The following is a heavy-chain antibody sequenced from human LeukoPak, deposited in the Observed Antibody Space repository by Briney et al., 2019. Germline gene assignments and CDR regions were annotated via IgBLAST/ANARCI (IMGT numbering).Heavy chain of an antibody. CDR1: GYTFTSYG. CDR3: ARSYCSSTSCPYDAFDI. Sequence: ASVKVSCKASGYTFTSYGISWVRQAPGQGLEWMGWISAYNGNKNYAQKLQGRVTMTTDTSTSTAYMELRSLRSDDTAVYYCARSYCSSTSCPYDAFDIWGQGTMVTVSS. V-gene: IGHV1-18*01. J-gene: IGHJ3*02. CDR2: ISAYNGNK. D-gene: IGHD2-2*01.